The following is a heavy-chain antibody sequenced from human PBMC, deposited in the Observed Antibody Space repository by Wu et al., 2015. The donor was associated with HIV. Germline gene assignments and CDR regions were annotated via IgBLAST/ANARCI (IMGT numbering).Heavy chain of an antibody. V-gene: IGHV1-69*11. J-gene: IGHJ4*01. CDR3: ARDGGGNYRKMDH. Sequence: QVQLVQSGTEVKKPGSSVKVSCKASGGTFGSYTINWVRQAPGQGLEWMGRIAPIGSPKNAQKFQGRLIISADGSTNIVYMELRSLRSDDTALYYCARDGGGNYRKMDHWGQGTLVTVSS. CDR2: IAPIGSP. D-gene: IGHD4-23*01. CDR1: GGTFGSYT.